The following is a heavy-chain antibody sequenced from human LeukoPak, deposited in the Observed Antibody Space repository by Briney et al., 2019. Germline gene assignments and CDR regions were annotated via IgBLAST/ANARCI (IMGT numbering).Heavy chain of an antibody. CDR2: IYYSGST. J-gene: IGHJ5*02. D-gene: IGHD5-24*01. V-gene: IGHV4-39*01. CDR1: GGSISSSSYY. Sequence: PSETLSLTCTVSGGSISSSSYYWGWIRQPPGKGLEWIGSIYYSGSTYYNPSLKSRVTISVDTSKNQFSLKLSSVTAADTAVYYCARGGASRDGYNWFDPWGQGTLVTVSS. CDR3: ARGGASRDGYNWFDP.